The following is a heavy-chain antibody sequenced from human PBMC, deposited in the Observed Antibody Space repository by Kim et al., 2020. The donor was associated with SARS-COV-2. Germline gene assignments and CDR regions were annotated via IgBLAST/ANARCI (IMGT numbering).Heavy chain of an antibody. CDR3: ARGLKRRENTMVRGVFHSWVSFDAFDI. D-gene: IGHD3-10*01. CDR2: INHSGST. CDR1: GGSFSGYY. Sequence: SETLSLTCAVYGGSFSGYYWSWIRQPPGKGLEWIGEINHSGSTNYNPSLKSRVTISVDTSKNQFSLKLSSVTAADTAVYYCARGLKRRENTMVRGVFHSWVSFDAFDIWGQGTMVTVSS. J-gene: IGHJ3*02. V-gene: IGHV4-34*01.